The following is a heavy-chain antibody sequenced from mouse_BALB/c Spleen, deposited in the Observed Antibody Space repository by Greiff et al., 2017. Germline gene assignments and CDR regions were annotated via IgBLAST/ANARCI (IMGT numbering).Heavy chain of an antibody. CDR3: ARGEEAWFAY. Sequence: VHVKQSGAELVKPGASVKLSCTASGFNIKDTYMHWVKQRPEQGLEWIGRIDPANGNTKYDPKFQGKATITADTSSNTAYLQLSSLTSEDTAVYYCARGEEAWFAYWGQGTLVTVSA. CDR2: IDPANGNT. V-gene: IGHV14-3*02. J-gene: IGHJ3*01. CDR1: GFNIKDTY.